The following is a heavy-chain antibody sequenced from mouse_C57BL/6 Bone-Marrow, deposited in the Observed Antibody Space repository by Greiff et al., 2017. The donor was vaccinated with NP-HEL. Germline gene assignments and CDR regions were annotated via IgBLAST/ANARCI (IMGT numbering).Heavy chain of an antibody. J-gene: IGHJ2*01. CDR3: ARGRGFDY. Sequence: VQLQQSGAELVRPGTSVKMSCKASGYTFANYWIGWAKQRPGHGLEWIGDIYPGGGYTNYNEKFKGKATLTADKSSSTAYMQFSSLTSEDSAIYYCARGRGFDYWGQGTTLTVSS. CDR2: IYPGGGYT. CDR1: GYTFANYW. V-gene: IGHV1-63*01.